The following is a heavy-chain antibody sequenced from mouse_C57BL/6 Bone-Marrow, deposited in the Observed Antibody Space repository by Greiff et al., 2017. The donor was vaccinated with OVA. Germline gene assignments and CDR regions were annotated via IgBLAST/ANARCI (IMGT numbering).Heavy chain of an antibody. CDR1: GYSFTDYN. CDR2: INPNYGTT. V-gene: IGHV1-39*01. D-gene: IGHD1-1*01. CDR3: AFYYGSSYRYFDV. Sequence: VQLKQSGPELVKPGASVKISCKASGYSFTDYNMNWVKQSTGKSLEWIGVINPNYGTTSYNQKFKGQATLTVDQSSSTAYMQLTSLTSEDSAVYYCAFYYGSSYRYFDVWGTGTTVTVSS. J-gene: IGHJ1*03.